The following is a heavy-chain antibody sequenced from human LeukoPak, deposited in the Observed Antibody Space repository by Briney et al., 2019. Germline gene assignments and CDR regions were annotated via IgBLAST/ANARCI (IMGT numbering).Heavy chain of an antibody. Sequence: KPGGSLRLSCAAFGFTFSSTWMSWVRQAPGKGLEWVGRIKRNIDGGTTDYAAPVNGRFTISRDDSKNTLYLQMNSLETEDTAVYYCVTGLGRTDHDYWGQGTLVTVSS. J-gene: IGHJ4*02. CDR1: GFTFSSTW. D-gene: IGHD1/OR15-1a*01. V-gene: IGHV3-15*01. CDR2: IKRNIDGGTT. CDR3: VTGLGRTDHDY.